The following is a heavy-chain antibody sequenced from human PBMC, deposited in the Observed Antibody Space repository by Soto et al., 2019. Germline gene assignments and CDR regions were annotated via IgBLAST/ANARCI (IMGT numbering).Heavy chain of an antibody. CDR2: IYHSGST. D-gene: IGHD3-10*01. J-gene: IGHJ4*02. Sequence: QVQLQESGPGLVKPSGTLSLTCAVSSGSISSSNWWSWVRQPPGKGLEWIGEIYHSGSTNYNPSLKSRVTISVDKSKTQFSLKLGSVPAADTAVYYWASFSGITRVGGLHYWGQETLVTVPP. CDR3: ASFSGITRVGGLHY. CDR1: SGSISSSNW. V-gene: IGHV4-4*02.